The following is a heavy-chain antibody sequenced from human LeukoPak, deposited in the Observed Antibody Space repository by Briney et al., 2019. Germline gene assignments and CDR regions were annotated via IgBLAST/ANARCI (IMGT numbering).Heavy chain of an antibody. CDR3: ARIWRGVISPIDY. CDR1: GYSISSGYY. Sequence: SETLSLTCAVDGYSISSGYYWGWIRQPPGKGLEWIGSVYRDGGTYYNSSLKSRVILSVDTSKNQFALKMTSVTAADTAVYYCARIWRGVISPIDYWGQGTLVVVCS. V-gene: IGHV4-38-2*01. D-gene: IGHD3-10*01. CDR2: VYRDGGT. J-gene: IGHJ4*02.